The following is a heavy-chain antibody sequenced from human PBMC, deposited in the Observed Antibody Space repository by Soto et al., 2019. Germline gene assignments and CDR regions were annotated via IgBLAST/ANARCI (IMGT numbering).Heavy chain of an antibody. CDR3: ARISVASRYMAV. Sequence: PSETLSLTCAVYGGSFSGYYWSWIRQPPGKGLEWIGEINHSGSTNYNPSLKRRVTISVDTSKKQFSLRLSSVTAADTAVYYCARISVASRYMAVWGKGPTLTVSS. CDR1: GGSFSGYY. V-gene: IGHV4-34*01. CDR2: INHSGST. J-gene: IGHJ6*03. D-gene: IGHD5-12*01.